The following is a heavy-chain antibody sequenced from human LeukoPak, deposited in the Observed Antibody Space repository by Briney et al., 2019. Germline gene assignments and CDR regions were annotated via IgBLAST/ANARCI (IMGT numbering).Heavy chain of an antibody. D-gene: IGHD3-10*01. CDR2: ISYDGSNK. CDR1: GFTFSSYA. Sequence: GGSLRLSCAASGFTFSSYAMHWVRQAPGKGLEWVAVISYDGSNKYYADSVKGRFTISRDNSKNTLYLQMNSLRAEDTAVYYCAKYSSGSYYNPYYYYMDVWGKGTTVTISS. CDR3: AKYSSGSYYNPYYYYMDV. V-gene: IGHV3-30*04. J-gene: IGHJ6*03.